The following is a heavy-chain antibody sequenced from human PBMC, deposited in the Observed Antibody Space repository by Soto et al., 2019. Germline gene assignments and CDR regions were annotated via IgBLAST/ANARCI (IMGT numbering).Heavy chain of an antibody. D-gene: IGHD4-17*01. CDR1: GFTFSRYG. Sequence: EVQLLESGGGLVQPGGSLRLSCAASGFTFSRYGMSWVRQAPGKGLEWVSAISDVGGSTFYADSVKGRFTISRDNSKNTLYLQMNSLSAEDTAVYYCAKLMTTVTTLHDAFDIWGQGTMVTVSS. J-gene: IGHJ3*02. V-gene: IGHV3-23*01. CDR2: ISDVGGST. CDR3: AKLMTTVTTLHDAFDI.